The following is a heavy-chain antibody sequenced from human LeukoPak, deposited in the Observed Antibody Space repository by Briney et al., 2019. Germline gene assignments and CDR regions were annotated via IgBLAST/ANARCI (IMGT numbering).Heavy chain of an antibody. CDR1: GYTFTTYG. CDR3: ARTVTTSSYYFDY. D-gene: IGHD4-17*01. Sequence: VASVKVSCKASGYTFTTYGVSWVRQAPGQGIEWMGWISGYDGNTNYAQKLRGRVTMTTDTSTSTAYMDLRSLRSDDTALYYCARTVTTSSYYFDYWGQGTLVTVSS. CDR2: ISGYDGNT. J-gene: IGHJ4*02. V-gene: IGHV1-18*01.